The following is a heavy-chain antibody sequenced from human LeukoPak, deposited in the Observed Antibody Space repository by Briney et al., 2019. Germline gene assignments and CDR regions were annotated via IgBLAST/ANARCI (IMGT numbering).Heavy chain of an antibody. CDR2: INHGGST. CDR1: GGSFSGYY. D-gene: IGHD2-15*01. V-gene: IGHV4-34*01. Sequence: SETLSLTCAVYGGSFSGYYWSWIRQPPVKGPEWIGEINHGGSTNYNPSLKSRVTISVDTSKNQFSLKLSSVTAADTAVYYCARALQLRDIVVVVAATLFDYWGQGTLVTVSS. CDR3: ARALQLRDIVVVVAATLFDY. J-gene: IGHJ4*02.